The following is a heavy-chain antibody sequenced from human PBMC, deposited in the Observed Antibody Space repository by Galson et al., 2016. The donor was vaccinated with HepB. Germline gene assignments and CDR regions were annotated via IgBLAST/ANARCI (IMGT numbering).Heavy chain of an antibody. CDR3: ARRGSKEKGYFDL. CDR2: TYYRSKWYN. J-gene: IGHJ5*02. V-gene: IGHV6-1*01. Sequence: CAISGDSVSSDSAAWNWIRQSPSRGLEWLGRTYYRSKWYNDYAVSVKSRMTINPDTSKNQFSLRLNSVTPEDTAVYYCARRGSKEKGYFDLWGQGTQVTVSS. CDR1: GDSVSSDSAA. D-gene: IGHD6-13*01.